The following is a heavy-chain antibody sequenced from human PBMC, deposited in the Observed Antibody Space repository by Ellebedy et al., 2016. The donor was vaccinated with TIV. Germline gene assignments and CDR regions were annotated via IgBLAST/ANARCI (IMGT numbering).Heavy chain of an antibody. CDR1: GFTFSSYG. Sequence: GGSLRLSCAASGFTFSSYGMHWVRQAPGKGLEWVAVISYDGRNNKYADSVKGRFTISRDDSKNTLYLQMNSLRAEDTAVYYCVRSRSAYYIAGSGFDFWGQGTLVTVSS. CDR2: ISYDGRNN. J-gene: IGHJ5*01. D-gene: IGHD3-10*01. V-gene: IGHV3-30*03. CDR3: VRSRSAYYIAGSGFDF.